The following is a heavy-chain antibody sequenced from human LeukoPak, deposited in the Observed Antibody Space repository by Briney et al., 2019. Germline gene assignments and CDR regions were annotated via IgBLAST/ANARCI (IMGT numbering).Heavy chain of an antibody. CDR3: SHRHNLGVTGPVVTFDS. CDR2: IYRDDDK. CDR1: GFSLSTSGVG. J-gene: IGHJ5*01. D-gene: IGHD2-21*02. Sequence: SGPTLVNPTQTLTLTCTFSGFSLSTSGVGVGWIRQPPGKALEWLALIYRDDDKRHNPFLRSRLTITKDTSKNQVILTMTNMDPVDTATYYCSHRHNLGVTGPVVTFDSWGQGTLVTVSS. V-gene: IGHV2-5*02.